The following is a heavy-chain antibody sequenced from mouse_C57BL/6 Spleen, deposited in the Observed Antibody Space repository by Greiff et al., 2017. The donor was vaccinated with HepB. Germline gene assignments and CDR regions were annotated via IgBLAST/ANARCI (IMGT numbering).Heavy chain of an antibody. D-gene: IGHD1-1*01. CDR2: TNPTNGRT. J-gene: IGHJ2*01. V-gene: IGHV1S81*02. CDR1: GYTFTSYW. Sequence: VQLQQSGAELVKAGASVKMSCKASGYTFTSYWMHWVKQRLGQGLEWFAETNPTNGRTYYNEKFKSKATLTVDKSSSTAYMLLSGPTFEDSVVYYCARIKKIVATYLDYLGQGTTLTVSS. CDR3: ARIKKIVATYLDY.